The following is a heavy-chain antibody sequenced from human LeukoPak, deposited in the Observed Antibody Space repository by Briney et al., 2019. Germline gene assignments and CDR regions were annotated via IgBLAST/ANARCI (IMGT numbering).Heavy chain of an antibody. CDR3: ARARGYFDL. D-gene: IGHD3-10*01. CDR1: GDSVSSNSAA. CDR2: TYYRSKWNN. J-gene: IGHJ2*01. V-gene: IGHV6-1*01. Sequence: PSQTLSVTCAISGDSVSSNSAAWSWIRQSPSSGLEWLGRTYYRSKWNNNYAISVKSRITINPDTPKNQFSLQLNSVTPEDTGVYYCARARGYFDLWGRGALVTVSS.